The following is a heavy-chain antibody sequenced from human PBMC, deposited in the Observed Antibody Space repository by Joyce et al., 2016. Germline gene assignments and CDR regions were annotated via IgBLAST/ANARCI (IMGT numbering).Heavy chain of an antibody. V-gene: IGHV5-51*01. CDR1: GYTFSDYW. CDR3: ARRFDY. Sequence: EVLLMQSGPEVKKPGESLKISCQSSGYTFSDYWMGWVRQRPGKGLEWMVIIHPGYSDTRYSPSFQGQVTISVDKSINTAYLQWRTLRASDTTMYYCARRFDYWGQGTLVTVSS. J-gene: IGHJ4*02. CDR2: IHPGYSDT.